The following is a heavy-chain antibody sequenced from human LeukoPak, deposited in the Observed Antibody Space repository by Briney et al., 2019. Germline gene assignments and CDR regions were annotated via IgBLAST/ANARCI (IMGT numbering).Heavy chain of an antibody. J-gene: IGHJ4*02. CDR1: GFTFSNYW. Sequence: GGSLRLSCAASGFTFSNYWMSWVRQAPGKGLEWVADIKEDGSEKYYVDSVKGRFTISRDNAKSSLYLQMNSLRAEDTAVYYCARAKNLDFWGQGTLVTASS. V-gene: IGHV3-7*05. CDR3: ARAKNLDF. CDR2: IKEDGSEK.